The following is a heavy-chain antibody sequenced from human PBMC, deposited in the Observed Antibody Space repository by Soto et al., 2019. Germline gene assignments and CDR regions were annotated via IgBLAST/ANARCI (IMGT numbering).Heavy chain of an antibody. V-gene: IGHV1-69*01. D-gene: IGHD3-10*01. Sequence: QVQLVQSGAEVKKPGSSVKVSCKASGGTFTKYGISWVRQAPGQGLEWMGGIIPMSGTPNYAQKFQGRVAMTADESTSTGYMELTSLTSEDTAVYYCAREDIELLPGAVDNYHFYGMDVWGQGTTVTVSS. CDR3: AREDIELLPGAVDNYHFYGMDV. CDR1: GGTFTKYG. J-gene: IGHJ6*02. CDR2: IIPMSGTP.